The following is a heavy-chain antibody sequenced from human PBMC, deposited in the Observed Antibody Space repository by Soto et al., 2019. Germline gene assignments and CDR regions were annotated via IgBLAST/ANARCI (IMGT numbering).Heavy chain of an antibody. Sequence: QVQLVQSGAEVKKPGSSVKVSCKASGGTFSSYAISWVRQAPGQGLEWMGGIIPIFGTANYAQKFQGRVTITADEYTSTAYMELSSLRSEDTAVYYCARGKYSSSWYDYYYYGMDVWGQGTTVTVSS. V-gene: IGHV1-69*12. CDR3: ARGKYSSSWYDYYYYGMDV. CDR2: IIPIFGTA. D-gene: IGHD6-13*01. CDR1: GGTFSSYA. J-gene: IGHJ6*02.